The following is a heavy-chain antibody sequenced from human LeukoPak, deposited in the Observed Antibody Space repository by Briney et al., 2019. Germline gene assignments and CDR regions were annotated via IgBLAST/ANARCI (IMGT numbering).Heavy chain of an antibody. J-gene: IGHJ6*02. Sequence: SVKVSCKASGYTFPSYGISWVRQAPGQGLEWMGGIIPIFGTANYAQKFQGRVTITADESTSTAYMELSSLRSEDTAVYYCASKDSSICLGACGMDVWGQGTTVTVSS. V-gene: IGHV1-69*13. CDR2: IIPIFGTA. CDR3: ASKDSSICLGACGMDV. CDR1: GYTFPSYG. D-gene: IGHD3-22*01.